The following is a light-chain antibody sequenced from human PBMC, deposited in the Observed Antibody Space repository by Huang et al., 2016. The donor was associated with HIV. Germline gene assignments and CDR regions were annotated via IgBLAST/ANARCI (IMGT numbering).Light chain of an antibody. J-gene: IGKJ4*01. V-gene: IGKV1D-8*03. CDR2: SAS. Sequence: VIWMTQSPPLLPASTGDRVTINCRVSQDINTSLALYQQKPGKAPELLIYSASVFQDGVPSRFNGSGSGTQFTLTSSCLQSEDFATYYCQQHHGFPLTFGAGTKVEIK. CDR3: QQHHGFPLT. CDR1: QDINTS.